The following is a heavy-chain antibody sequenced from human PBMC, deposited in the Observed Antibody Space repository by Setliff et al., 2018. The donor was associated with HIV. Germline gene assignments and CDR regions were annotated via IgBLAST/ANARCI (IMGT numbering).Heavy chain of an antibody. CDR1: GGSISSYY. CDR3: TVYNTGSSKDHY. V-gene: IGHV4-59*12. D-gene: IGHD2-8*02. J-gene: IGHJ4*02. Sequence: PSETLSLTCTVSGGSISSYYWSWIRQPPGKGLEWIGYIYYSGSTNYNPSLKSRVTVSVDTSKTQYSLKMISVTAADTAMYYCTVYNTGSSKDHYWGQGTPVTVSS. CDR2: IYYSGST.